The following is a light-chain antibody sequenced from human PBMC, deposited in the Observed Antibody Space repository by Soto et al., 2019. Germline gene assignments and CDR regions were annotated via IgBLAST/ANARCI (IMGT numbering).Light chain of an antibody. J-gene: IGKJ5*01. CDR1: QSVSNK. Sequence: GMKQSPATLSVSTRERVTLSCRASQSVSNKLGWYQHKPGQAPRLLIYDTSTRAAGTPARFTGSGSGTDFTLTISSLQSEDFAVYYCQQYNTWRSISFGQGTRLEIK. V-gene: IGKV3-15*01. CDR2: DTS. CDR3: QQYNTWRSIS.